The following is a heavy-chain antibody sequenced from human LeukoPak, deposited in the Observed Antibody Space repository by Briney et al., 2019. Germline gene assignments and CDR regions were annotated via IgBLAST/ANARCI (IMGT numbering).Heavy chain of an antibody. V-gene: IGHV1-8*01. J-gene: IGHJ4*02. D-gene: IGHD2-8*02. Sequence: ASVKVSCKASGYTFTNYDINWVRQATGQGLEWMGWMNPNSGNTGYAQKFQGRVTMTRNTSISTAYMELSSLRSEDTAVYYCARAGGGSRPIDYWGQGTLVTVSS. CDR3: ARAGGGSRPIDY. CDR1: GYTFTNYD. CDR2: MNPNSGNT.